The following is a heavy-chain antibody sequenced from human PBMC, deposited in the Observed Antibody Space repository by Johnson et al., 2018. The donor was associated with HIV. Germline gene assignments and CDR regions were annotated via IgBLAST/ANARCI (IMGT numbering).Heavy chain of an antibody. V-gene: IGHV3-11*01. J-gene: IGHJ3*02. CDR1: GFTFSDSY. CDR2: ISGRGITI. Sequence: QVHLVESGGGLVKPGGSLRLSCAASGFTFSDSYMSWIRQAPGKGLEWVSYISGRGITIYYSDSVNGRFTISRDNAKNSLYLQMNSLRAEDTAVYYCARGSWGSHTGDAFDIWGQGTMVTVSS. CDR3: ARGSWGSHTGDAFDI. D-gene: IGHD3-16*01.